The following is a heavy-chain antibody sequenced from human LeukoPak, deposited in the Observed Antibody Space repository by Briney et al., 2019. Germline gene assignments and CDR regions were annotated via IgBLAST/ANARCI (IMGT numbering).Heavy chain of an antibody. CDR1: GGAISSYY. Sequence: SETLCLTCTVSGGAISSYYWSWIRQPAGKGLEWVGRIYTSGSTNYNPSLKSRVTMSVDKSKNQFSLKLSSVTDTDTAVYYCARVAHYFDYWGQGTLVTVSS. J-gene: IGHJ4*02. CDR2: IYTSGST. CDR3: ARVAHYFDY. V-gene: IGHV4-4*07.